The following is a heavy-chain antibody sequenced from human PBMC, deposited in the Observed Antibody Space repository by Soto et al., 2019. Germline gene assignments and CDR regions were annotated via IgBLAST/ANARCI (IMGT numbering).Heavy chain of an antibody. Sequence: GASVKVSCKASGYTFTSYDINWVRQATGQGLELMGWMNPNSGNTGYAQKFQGRVTMTRNTSISTAYMELSSLRSEDTAVYYCARSRYGPYSGWYSDYYYGMDVWGQGTTVTVYS. CDR2: MNPNSGNT. V-gene: IGHV1-8*01. CDR3: ARSRYGPYSGWYSDYYYGMDV. J-gene: IGHJ6*02. D-gene: IGHD6-19*01. CDR1: GYTFTSYD.